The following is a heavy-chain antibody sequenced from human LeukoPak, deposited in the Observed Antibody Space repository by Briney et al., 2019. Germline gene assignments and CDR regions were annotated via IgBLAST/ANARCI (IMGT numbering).Heavy chain of an antibody. CDR3: ARVRQSPQIQLYYYYMDV. J-gene: IGHJ6*03. CDR2: INSDGSSR. CDR1: GFSFSTYW. D-gene: IGHD1-1*01. Sequence: PGGSLRLSCAVSGFSFSTYWMHWVRQAPGKGLVWVARINSDGSSRNYADSVKGRFTISRDSARNSVYLQMNSLRAEDTAVYYCARVRQSPQIQLYYYYMDVWGKGTTVTVSS. V-gene: IGHV3-74*01.